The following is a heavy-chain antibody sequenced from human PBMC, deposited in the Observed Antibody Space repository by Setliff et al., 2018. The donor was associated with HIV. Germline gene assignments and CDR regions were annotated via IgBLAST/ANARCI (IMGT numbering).Heavy chain of an antibody. Sequence: PSETLSLTCAVSGASITTNSYYWSWIRQPAGKGLEWIGHIYTSGKTHYSPSLKSRITISADTSKNQLSLNLSSVTAADTAVYYCARAAYSGTYLWEPATDLWGRGTLVTVSS. CDR2: IYTSGKT. V-gene: IGHV4-61*09. CDR3: ARAAYSGTYLWEPATDL. J-gene: IGHJ2*01. CDR1: GASITTNSYY. D-gene: IGHD1-26*01.